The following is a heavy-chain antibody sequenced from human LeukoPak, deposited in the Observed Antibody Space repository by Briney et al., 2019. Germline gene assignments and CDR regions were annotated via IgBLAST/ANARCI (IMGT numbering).Heavy chain of an antibody. V-gene: IGHV1-46*01. CDR1: GYTFTSYY. J-gene: IGHJ4*02. CDR3: AREERTYYYGSGSYYDY. CDR2: INPSGGST. Sequence: ASVKVSCKASGYTFTSYYMHWVRQAPGQGLEWMGIINPSGGSTSYAQKFQGRVTMTRDTSTSTVYMELSSLRSEDTAVCYCAREERTYYYGSGSYYDYWGQGTLVTVSS. D-gene: IGHD3-10*01.